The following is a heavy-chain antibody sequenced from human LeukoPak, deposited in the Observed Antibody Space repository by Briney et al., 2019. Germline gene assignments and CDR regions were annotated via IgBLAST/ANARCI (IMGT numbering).Heavy chain of an antibody. Sequence: VSVKVSCKASGYTFTSYDINWVRQATGQGLEWMGWMNPNSGNTGYAQKFQGRVTMTRNTSISTAYMELSSLRSEDTAVYYCAREVAAAGTPMSGWGQGTLVTVSS. V-gene: IGHV1-8*01. J-gene: IGHJ4*02. CDR3: AREVAAAGTPMSG. CDR2: MNPNSGNT. D-gene: IGHD6-13*01. CDR1: GYTFTSYD.